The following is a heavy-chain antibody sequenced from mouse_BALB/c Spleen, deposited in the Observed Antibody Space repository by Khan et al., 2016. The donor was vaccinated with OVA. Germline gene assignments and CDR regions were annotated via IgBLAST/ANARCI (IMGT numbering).Heavy chain of an antibody. Sequence: QVQLKQSRTELARPGASVKLSCKASGYTFTDYYINWVKQRTGQGLEWIGEIYPGSGNTYYNEKFKGKATLTADKSSSPAYMQLSRLTSEASAVFFCARMDTTSLDCWGQGTTLTLSS. D-gene: IGHD2-3*01. CDR2: IYPGSGNT. CDR3: ARMDTTSLDC. V-gene: IGHV1-77*01. J-gene: IGHJ2*01. CDR1: GYTFTDYY.